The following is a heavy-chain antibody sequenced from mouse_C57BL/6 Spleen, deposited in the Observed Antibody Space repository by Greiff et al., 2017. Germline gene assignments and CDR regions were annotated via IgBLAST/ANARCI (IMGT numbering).Heavy chain of an antibody. D-gene: IGHD2-4*01. Sequence: EVKVVESGGGLVKPGGSLKLSCAASGFTFSDYGMHWVRQAPEKGLEWVAYISSGSSTIYYADTVKGRFTISRDNAKNTLFLQMTSLTSEDTAMYYCARMRYEYDGRYYAMDYWGQGTSVTVSS. CDR1: GFTFSDYG. V-gene: IGHV5-17*01. CDR3: ARMRYEYDGRYYAMDY. J-gene: IGHJ4*01. CDR2: ISSGSSTI.